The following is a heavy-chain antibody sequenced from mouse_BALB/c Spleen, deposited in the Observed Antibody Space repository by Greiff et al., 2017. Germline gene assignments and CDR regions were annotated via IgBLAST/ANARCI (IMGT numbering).Heavy chain of an antibody. CDR2: IDPANGNT. V-gene: IGHV14-3*02. CDR1: GFNIKDTY. J-gene: IGHJ4*01. D-gene: IGHD2-1*01. CDR3: ARGIYYGPLYAMDY. Sequence: VQLKQSGAELVKPGASVKLSCTASGFNIKDTYMHWVKQRPEQGLEWIGRIDPANGNTKYDPKFQGKATIKADTSSNTAYLQLSSLTSEDTAVYYCARGIYYGPLYAMDYWGQGTSVTVSS.